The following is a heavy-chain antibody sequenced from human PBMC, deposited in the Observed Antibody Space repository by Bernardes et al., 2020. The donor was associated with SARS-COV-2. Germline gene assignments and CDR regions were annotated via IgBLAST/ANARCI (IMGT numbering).Heavy chain of an antibody. D-gene: IGHD3-10*01. CDR1: GFTVSKNY. J-gene: IGHJ6*02. V-gene: IGHV3-66*01. CDR2: IYSSGST. CDR3: ARDLGDYYESGSYDNVAFFYYGLDV. Sequence: VEPLFLSCAATGFTVSKNYMNWVRQAPGKGLEWVAVIYSSGSTHYADSVKGRFTISSDNSKNTLYLQMNSLRAEDTAVYYCARDLGDYYESGSYDNVAFFYYGLDVWGQGTTVTVSS.